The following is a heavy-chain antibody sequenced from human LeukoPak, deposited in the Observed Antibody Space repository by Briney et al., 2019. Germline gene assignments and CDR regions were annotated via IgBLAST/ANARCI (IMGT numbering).Heavy chain of an antibody. CDR3: ASINMVRGVGY. D-gene: IGHD3-10*01. Sequence: PGGSLRLSCAASGFTFNTYAMNWVRQAPGKGLEWVSTVSGGGGSTYYADSVKGRFTISRDNSINTLYLQMNSLRAEDTALYYCASINMVRGVGYWGQGILVTVSS. CDR2: VSGGGGST. V-gene: IGHV3-23*01. J-gene: IGHJ4*02. CDR1: GFTFNTYA.